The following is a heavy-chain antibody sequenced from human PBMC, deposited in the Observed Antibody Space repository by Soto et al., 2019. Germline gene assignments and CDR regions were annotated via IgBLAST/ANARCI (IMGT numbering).Heavy chain of an antibody. CDR3: ARVVPGAEAWFGP. D-gene: IGHD2-2*01. CDR1: GYTFSNYG. J-gene: IGHJ5*02. CDR2: ISLYSDGT. Sequence: QVQLVQSGGEVKRPGASVKVSCKTSGYTFSNYGITWVRQAPGQPLEWLGWISLYSDGTNYAQKFQGRGSMTTDTSTTTAYMELRSLRSADTAVYYCARVVPGAEAWFGPWGQGTLVTVSS. V-gene: IGHV1-18*01.